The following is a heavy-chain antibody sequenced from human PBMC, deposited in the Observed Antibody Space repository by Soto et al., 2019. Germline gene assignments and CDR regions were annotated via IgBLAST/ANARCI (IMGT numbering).Heavy chain of an antibody. CDR3: ARGQEGAVATH. CDR1: GGSLSHYY. J-gene: IGHJ4*02. V-gene: IGHV4-34*01. CDR2: IKGDGST. D-gene: IGHD5-12*01. Sequence: QVQLQQWGAGLLKPSETLSLNCAVNGGSLSHYYWSWIRQPPGKGLEWIGEIKGDGSTNYSPSLKDPATTPSHASNIHLSLSLYAVTAADTGVCYCARGQEGAVATHWDQGTLVTVSS.